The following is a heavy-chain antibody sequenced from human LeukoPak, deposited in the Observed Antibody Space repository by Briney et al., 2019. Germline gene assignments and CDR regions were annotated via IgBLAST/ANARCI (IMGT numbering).Heavy chain of an antibody. J-gene: IGHJ5*02. Sequence: GGSLRLSCAASGFTVSSNYMSWVRQAPGKGLEWVSVIHSGGSTYYADSVRGRFTVSRDNSKSTLFLQMDNLRAEDTAIYYCAKGRYSGSYNWFDPWGQGTLVTVSS. CDR1: GFTVSSNY. V-gene: IGHV3-53*01. D-gene: IGHD1-26*01. CDR2: IHSGGST. CDR3: AKGRYSGSYNWFDP.